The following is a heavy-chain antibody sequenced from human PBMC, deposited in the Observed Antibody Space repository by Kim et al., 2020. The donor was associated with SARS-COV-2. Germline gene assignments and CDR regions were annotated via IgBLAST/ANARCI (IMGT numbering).Heavy chain of an antibody. D-gene: IGHD5-18*01. CDR3: VKDQNEYSYGFYFDY. CDR2: ISGNGGST. V-gene: IGHV3-64D*06. Sequence: GGSLRLSCSASGFTFSSYPMHWVRQAPGKGLEYLSSISGNGGSTHHADSVKGRFTISRDNSMNTLYLHMSGLRTEDTAVYYCVKDQNEYSYGFYFDYWG. J-gene: IGHJ4*01. CDR1: GFTFSSYP.